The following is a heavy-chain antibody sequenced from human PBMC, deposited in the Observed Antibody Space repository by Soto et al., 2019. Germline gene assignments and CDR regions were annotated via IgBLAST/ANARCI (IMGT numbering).Heavy chain of an antibody. CDR1: GYTFTSYD. J-gene: IGHJ3*02. Sequence: ASVKVSCKASGYTFTSYDINWVRQATGQGLEWMGWMNPNSGNTGYAQKFQGRVTMTRNTSIGTAYMELSSLRSEDTAVYYCARGGDGYNSDAFDIWGQGTMVTVSS. CDR2: MNPNSGNT. D-gene: IGHD5-12*01. CDR3: ARGGDGYNSDAFDI. V-gene: IGHV1-8*01.